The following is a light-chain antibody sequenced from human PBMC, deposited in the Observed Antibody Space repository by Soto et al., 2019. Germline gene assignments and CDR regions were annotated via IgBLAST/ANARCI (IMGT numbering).Light chain of an antibody. CDR1: QSVSTNY. Sequence: VVTQSPCTLSLSTGDRATLSRRASQSVSTNYVACYHQKPGQAPRLLIYGTSTRATGIPDRFSGSGSGTDFTLTISRLEPEDFAVYYCQQYGTSPRTFAQGTKVDIK. J-gene: IGKJ1*01. CDR3: QQYGTSPRT. V-gene: IGKV3-20*01. CDR2: GTS.